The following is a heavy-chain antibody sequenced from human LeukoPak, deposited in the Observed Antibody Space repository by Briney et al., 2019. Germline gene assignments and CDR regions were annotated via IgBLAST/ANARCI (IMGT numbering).Heavy chain of an antibody. CDR1: GYTFTSYA. V-gene: IGHV1-3*01. CDR2: INAGNGNT. J-gene: IGHJ4*02. CDR3: ARGVVVVAATASFDY. D-gene: IGHD2-15*01. Sequence: ASVKVSCKASGYTFTSYAMHWVRQDPGQRIEWMGWINAGNGNTKYSPKFQGRVTITRDTSASTAYMELSSLRSEDTAVYYCARGVVVVAATASFDYWGQGTLVTVSS.